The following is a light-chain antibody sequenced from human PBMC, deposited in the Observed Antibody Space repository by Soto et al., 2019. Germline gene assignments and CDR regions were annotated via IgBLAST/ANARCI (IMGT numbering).Light chain of an antibody. CDR3: QQYGSSPEIT. J-gene: IGKJ4*01. CDR2: GAS. V-gene: IGKV3-20*01. CDR1: QSVSSSY. Sequence: EIVLTQSPGTQSLSPGERAPLSCKASQSVSSSYLAWFQQKPGQAPRLLIYGASGRATGIPDRFSGSGSGTDFTLTISRLEPEDFAVYYCQQYGSSPEITFGGGTKVEIK.